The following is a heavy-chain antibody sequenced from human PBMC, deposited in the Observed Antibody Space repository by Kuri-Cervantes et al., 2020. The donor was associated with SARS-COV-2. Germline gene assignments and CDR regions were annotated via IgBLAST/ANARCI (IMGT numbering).Heavy chain of an antibody. CDR3: VRDYGYSSGLGADY. CDR2: IIPALGIP. Sequence: SVQVSCKASGGTFSSYAISWVRQAPGQGLEWMGGIIPALGIPTYAQKFRGRVTMTADTSTTTAYMELVGLGYADTAVYYCVRDYGYSSGLGADYWGPGTLVTVSS. V-gene: IGHV1-69*10. J-gene: IGHJ4*02. CDR1: GGTFSSYA. D-gene: IGHD3-22*01.